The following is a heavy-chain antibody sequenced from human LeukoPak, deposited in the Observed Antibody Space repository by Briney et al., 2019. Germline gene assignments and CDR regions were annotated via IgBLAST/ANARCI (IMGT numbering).Heavy chain of an antibody. D-gene: IGHD6-19*01. CDR2: IKHDGTET. Sequence: GGSLRLSCAASGFTLSNFWMTWVRQAPGKGLEWVANIKHDGTETKYVDSGKGRFTISRDNAKNSLYLQMNSLRSEDTAVYFCARGRYSSGWYHDFWGQGALVTVSS. J-gene: IGHJ4*02. CDR1: GFTLSNFW. V-gene: IGHV3-7*04. CDR3: ARGRYSSGWYHDF.